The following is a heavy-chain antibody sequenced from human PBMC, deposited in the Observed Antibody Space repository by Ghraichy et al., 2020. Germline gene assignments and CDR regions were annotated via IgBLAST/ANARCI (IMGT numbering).Heavy chain of an antibody. CDR1: GDSVSSNSAA. V-gene: IGHV6-1*01. CDR2: TYYRSKWYT. D-gene: IGHD6-19*01. Sequence: TLSLTCAISGDSVSSNSAAWNWIRQSPSRGLEWLGRTYYRSKWYTDYAVSVESRITINTDTSKNQFSLRLNSVTPEDTAVYYCAGAHTSGWGAYYFDYWGQGTLVTVSS. J-gene: IGHJ4*02. CDR3: AGAHTSGWGAYYFDY.